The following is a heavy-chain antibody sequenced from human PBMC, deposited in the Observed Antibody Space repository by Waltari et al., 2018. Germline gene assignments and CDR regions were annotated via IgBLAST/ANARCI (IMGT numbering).Heavy chain of an antibody. CDR3: ARGRSLSSSWYYYYYYGMDV. Sequence: EVQLVESGGGLVQPGGSLRLSCAASGFTFSSYDMHWVRQATGKGLEWVSAIGTAGDPYYPGSVKGRFTISRENAKNSLYLQMNSLRAGDTAVYYCARGRSLSSSWYYYYYYGMDVWGQGTTVTVSS. D-gene: IGHD6-13*01. CDR2: IGTAGDP. CDR1: GFTFSSYD. V-gene: IGHV3-13*05. J-gene: IGHJ6*02.